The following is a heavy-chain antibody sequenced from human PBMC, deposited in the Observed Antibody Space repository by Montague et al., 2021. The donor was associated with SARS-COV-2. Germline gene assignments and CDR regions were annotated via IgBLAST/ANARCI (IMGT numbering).Heavy chain of an antibody. J-gene: IGHJ4*02. V-gene: IGHV4-39*02. CDR2: IYYSGTT. CDR3: ASGMIRGVTTPFDY. D-gene: IGHD3-10*01. CDR1: SGSIISSGYY. Sequence: SETLSLTCSVSSGSIISSGYYWGWIRQPPGKELEWIGNIYYSGTTYYNPSLQSRGTISVDTSKNHLSLRLSSVTAADTAVYFCASGMIRGVTTPFDYWGQGGQVTVSS.